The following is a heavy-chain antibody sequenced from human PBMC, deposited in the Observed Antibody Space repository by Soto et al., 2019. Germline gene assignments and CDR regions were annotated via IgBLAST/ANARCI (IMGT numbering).Heavy chain of an antibody. CDR2: ISGSGGST. Sequence: EVQLLESGGGLVQPGGSLRLSCAASGFTFSSYAMSWVRQAPGKGLEWVSVISGSGGSTYYADSVKGRFTISRDNSKNTLYLQMNSLRAEDTAVYYCAKGEAVAGGFDYWGQGNLVTVSS. CDR1: GFTFSSYA. J-gene: IGHJ4*02. D-gene: IGHD6-19*01. CDR3: AKGEAVAGGFDY. V-gene: IGHV3-23*01.